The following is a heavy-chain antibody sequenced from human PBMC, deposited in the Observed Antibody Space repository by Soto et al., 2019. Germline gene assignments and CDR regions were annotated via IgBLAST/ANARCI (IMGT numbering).Heavy chain of an antibody. V-gene: IGHV3-30*03. CDR2: ISYAGTNK. D-gene: IGHD3-10*01. J-gene: IGHJ4*02. CDR3: VGGQFYFDY. Sequence: QVQLVDSGGGVVQPGRSMRLSCAASGFPFTSYGMHWVREGPGKGLEWLAVISYAGTNKFYADSVKGRFTISSDNAKNTLYLHMNSLRPEDTALYYCVGGQFYFDYRGQGPLVIVSS. CDR1: GFPFTSYG.